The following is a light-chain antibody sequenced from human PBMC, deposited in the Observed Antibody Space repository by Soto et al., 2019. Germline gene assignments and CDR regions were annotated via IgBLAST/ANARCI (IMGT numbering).Light chain of an antibody. CDR1: SSDVGTYNY. CDR3: TSYAGSIHYVV. CDR2: EVS. V-gene: IGLV2-8*01. Sequence: QSALTQPPSASGSPGQSVTISCTGTSSDVGTYNYVSWYQQHPGKAPKLMIYEVSKRPSGVPDRFSGSKSGNTASLTVSGLQAADEADYYCTSYAGSIHYVVFGGGTKLTVL. J-gene: IGLJ2*01.